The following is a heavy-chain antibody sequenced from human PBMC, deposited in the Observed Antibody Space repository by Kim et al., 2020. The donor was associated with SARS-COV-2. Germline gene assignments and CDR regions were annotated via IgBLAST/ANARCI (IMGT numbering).Heavy chain of an antibody. CDR3: AKDHLMGSGSYEGHFQH. CDR1: GFTFDDYA. D-gene: IGHD3-10*01. Sequence: GGSLRLSCAASGFTFDDYAMHWVRQAPGKGLEWVSGISWNSGSIGYADSVKGRFTISRDNAKNSLYLQMNSLRAEDTALYYCAKDHLMGSGSYEGHFQHWGQGTLVTVSS. J-gene: IGHJ1*01. CDR2: ISWNSGSI. V-gene: IGHV3-9*01.